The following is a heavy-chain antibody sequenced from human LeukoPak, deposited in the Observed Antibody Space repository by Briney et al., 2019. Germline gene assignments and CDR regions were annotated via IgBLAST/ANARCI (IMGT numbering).Heavy chain of an antibody. V-gene: IGHV4-39*07. CDR2: IYYSGST. Sequence: SETLSLTCTVSGGSISSSSYYWGWIRQPPGKGLEWIGSIYYSGSTNYNPSLKSRVTISVDTSKNQFSLKLSSVTAADTAVYYCARAMGRDTAMAKTYYYYGMDVWGQGTTVTVSS. CDR1: GGSISSSSYY. D-gene: IGHD5-18*01. CDR3: ARAMGRDTAMAKTYYYYGMDV. J-gene: IGHJ6*02.